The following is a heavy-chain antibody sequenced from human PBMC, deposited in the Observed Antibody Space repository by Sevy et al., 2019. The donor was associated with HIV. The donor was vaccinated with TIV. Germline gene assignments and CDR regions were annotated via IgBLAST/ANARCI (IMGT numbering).Heavy chain of an antibody. CDR2: IFYDGNYK. V-gene: IGHV3-33*06. Sequence: GGSLRLSCAASGFTFSRNGMHWVRQAPGKGLEWVAGIFYDGNYKYYADSVKGRFSISRDNSENTLYVQMDSLRVEDTAVYYYAKESGSDWYFDYWGQGTLVTVSS. D-gene: IGHD2-21*01. CDR1: GFTFSRNG. CDR3: AKESGSDWYFDY. J-gene: IGHJ4*02.